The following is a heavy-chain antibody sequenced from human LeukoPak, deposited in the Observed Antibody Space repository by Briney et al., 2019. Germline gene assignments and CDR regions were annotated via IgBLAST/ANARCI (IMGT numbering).Heavy chain of an antibody. J-gene: IGHJ6*02. D-gene: IGHD7-27*01. V-gene: IGHV6-1*01. CDR2: TYYRSKWYN. CDR1: GDSVSSNSAT. CDR3: ARGVPRHLDV. Sequence: SQTLSLTCAISGDSVSSNSATWNWIRQSPSRGLGWLGRTYYRSKWYNESAISVKSRVSINADTSKNQLSLQLNSVTPEDTAVYYCARGVPRHLDVWGQGTTVTVSS.